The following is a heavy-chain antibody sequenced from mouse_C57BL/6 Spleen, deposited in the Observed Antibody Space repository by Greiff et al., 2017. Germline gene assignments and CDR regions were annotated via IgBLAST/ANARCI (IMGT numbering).Heavy chain of an antibody. CDR3: AREAYYCGSSQGNFDY. Sequence: QVQLQQPGAELVKPGASVKLSCKASGYTFTSYWMHWVKQRPGQGLEWIGMIHPNSGSTNYNEKFKSKATLTVDKSSSTAYMQLSSLTSEDSEVYYSAREAYYCGSSQGNFDYWGQGTTLTVSS. J-gene: IGHJ2*01. V-gene: IGHV1-64*01. CDR1: GYTFTSYW. D-gene: IGHD1-1*01. CDR2: IHPNSGST.